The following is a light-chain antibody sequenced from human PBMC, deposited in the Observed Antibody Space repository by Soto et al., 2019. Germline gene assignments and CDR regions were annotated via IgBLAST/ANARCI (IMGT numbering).Light chain of an antibody. Sequence: EIVLTQAPGTLSFSPGERATLSCRASQSVSSSYLAWYQQKPGQAPRLLIYGASSRATGIPDRFSGSGSGTDFTLTISRLEPEDFAVYYCQKYRTFGQGTKVEIK. CDR1: QSVSSSY. V-gene: IGKV3-20*01. CDR3: QKYRT. CDR2: GAS. J-gene: IGKJ1*01.